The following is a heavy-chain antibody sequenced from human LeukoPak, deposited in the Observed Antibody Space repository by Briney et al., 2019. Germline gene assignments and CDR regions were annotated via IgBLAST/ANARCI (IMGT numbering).Heavy chain of an antibody. CDR3: AREDYNFL. CDR2: IYTTGFT. CDR1: GDSISNYY. Sequence: SETLSLTCTVSGDSISNYYWSWIRQPAGKGLEWIGRIYTTGFTNYHPSLKSRVTVSIDTSKNQFYLKLTSVTAADTAVYYCAREDYNFLWGQGTLITVSS. J-gene: IGHJ4*02. D-gene: IGHD3-3*01. V-gene: IGHV4-4*07.